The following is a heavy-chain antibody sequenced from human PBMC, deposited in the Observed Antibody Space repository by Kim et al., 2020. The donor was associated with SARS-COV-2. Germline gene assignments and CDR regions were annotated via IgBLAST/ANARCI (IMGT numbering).Heavy chain of an antibody. V-gene: IGHV4-59*01. J-gene: IGHJ4*02. CDR1: GGSISGIS. CDR2: IHYSGTT. Sequence: SETLSLTCSVSGGSISGISWSWIRQSPGKGLEWIGHIHYSGTTNYNPSLKGRVTISVDTSKNQFSLKLTSVTAADTAVYYCVRGFGSYPYWGQGTLVTVSS. D-gene: IGHD3-16*02. CDR3: VRGFGSYPY.